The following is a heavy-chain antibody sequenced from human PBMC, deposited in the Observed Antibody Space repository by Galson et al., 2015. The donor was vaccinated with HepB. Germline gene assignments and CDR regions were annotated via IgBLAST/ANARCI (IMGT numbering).Heavy chain of an antibody. Sequence: SLRLSCAASGFTFSSYSMNWVRQAPGKGLEWVSSISSNSSYIYYEDSVKGRFTISRDNAKNSLYLQMNSLRADDTAVYYCARADLWSGYHEDNYYYNGMDVWGQGTTVTVSS. CDR2: ISSNSSYI. CDR1: GFTFSSYS. J-gene: IGHJ6*02. CDR3: ARADLWSGYHEDNYYYNGMDV. D-gene: IGHD3-3*01. V-gene: IGHV3-21*01.